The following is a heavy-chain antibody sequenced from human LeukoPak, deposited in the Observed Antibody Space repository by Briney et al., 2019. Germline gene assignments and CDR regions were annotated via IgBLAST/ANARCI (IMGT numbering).Heavy chain of an antibody. V-gene: IGHV3-7*01. J-gene: IGHJ4*02. CDR2: IKQDGSEK. CDR1: GFTFSSYW. Sequence: PGGSLRLSCAASGFTFSSYWMSWVRQAPGKGLEWVANIKQDGSEKYYVDSVKGRFTISRDNAKNSLYLQMNSLRAEDTAVYYCARGGYDILTGYYVVSAHYFDYWGQGTLVTVSS. CDR3: ARGGYDILTGYYVVSAHYFDY. D-gene: IGHD3-9*01.